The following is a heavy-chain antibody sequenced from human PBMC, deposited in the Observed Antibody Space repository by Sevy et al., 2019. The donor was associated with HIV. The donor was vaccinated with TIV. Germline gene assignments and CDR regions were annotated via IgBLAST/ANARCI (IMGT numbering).Heavy chain of an antibody. V-gene: IGHV3-48*04. Sequence: GSLRLSCVASGFSFIHENMNWVRQAPGKGLDWISYISTSGSTIYQADSVKGRFTISRDNAKNSLFLQMNSLRVEDTAIYYCVRDWDDKFSYGDSDPAVDCWGQGTLVTVSS. J-gene: IGHJ4*02. D-gene: IGHD2-21*02. CDR3: VRDWDDKFSYGDSDPAVDC. CDR2: ISTSGSTI. CDR1: GFSFIHEN.